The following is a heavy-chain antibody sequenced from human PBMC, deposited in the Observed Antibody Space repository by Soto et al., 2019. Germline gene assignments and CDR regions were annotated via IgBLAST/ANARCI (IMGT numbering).Heavy chain of an antibody. CDR3: ATIGDHDGFDV. CDR1: GFTFIGYN. J-gene: IGHJ3*01. V-gene: IGHV3-21*06. D-gene: IGHD4-17*01. Sequence: EVQLVESGGGLVMPEESLRLSCAASGFTFIGYNMKWVRQAPGKGLEWVASISTSSIEIFYSDLVRGLFTIFRDNARNSLYLQMNSLRAEDTAVYYCATIGDHDGFDVWGQGTTVTVSS. CDR2: ISTSSIEI.